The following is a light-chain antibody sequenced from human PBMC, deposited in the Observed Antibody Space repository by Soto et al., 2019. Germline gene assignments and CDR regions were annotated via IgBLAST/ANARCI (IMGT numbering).Light chain of an antibody. V-gene: IGKV3-20*01. CDR1: QSVKYKY. CDR3: QHYGYSAGT. CDR2: DAS. J-gene: IGKJ1*01. Sequence: TPSQGVLSLSPGETATLSCRASQSVKYKYLAWYQQRPGQAPRLLIYDASSRVTDIPDRFSGSASGTDFTLTISRLAPQDFAVYFCQHYGYSAGTFGPGTKVEIK.